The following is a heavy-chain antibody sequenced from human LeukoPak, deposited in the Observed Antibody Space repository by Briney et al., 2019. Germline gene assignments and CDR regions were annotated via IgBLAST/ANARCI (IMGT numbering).Heavy chain of an antibody. D-gene: IGHD3-10*01. CDR2: INPNSGGT. Sequence: RASVTVSYKASGYTFTDYYMHWLRQAPGQGMEWMGWINPNSGGTNYAQKFQGRVTMTRDTSISTACMELIRLRSYGTAVYYCASQFYGSGSYPWGQGTLVTVSS. CDR3: ASQFYGSGSYP. J-gene: IGHJ5*02. CDR1: GYTFTDYY. V-gene: IGHV1-2*02.